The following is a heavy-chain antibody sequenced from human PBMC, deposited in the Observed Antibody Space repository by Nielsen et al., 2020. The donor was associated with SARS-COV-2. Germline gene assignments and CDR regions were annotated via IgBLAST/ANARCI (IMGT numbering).Heavy chain of an antibody. Sequence: GGSLRLSCAASGFTFSSYSMNWVRQAPGKGLEWVANIKQDGSEKYYVDSVKGRFTISRDNAKNSLYLQMNSLRAEDTAVYYCARVTAIDYWGQGTLVTVSS. J-gene: IGHJ4*02. V-gene: IGHV3-7*01. CDR3: ARVTAIDY. D-gene: IGHD2-21*02. CDR1: GFTFSSYS. CDR2: IKQDGSEK.